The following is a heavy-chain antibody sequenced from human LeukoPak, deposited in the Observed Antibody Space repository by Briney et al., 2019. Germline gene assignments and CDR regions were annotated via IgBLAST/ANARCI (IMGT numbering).Heavy chain of an antibody. CDR3: ARDPYNGYYGDDYYYYMDV. V-gene: IGHV3-7*01. J-gene: IGHJ6*03. CDR1: GFTFSSYW. D-gene: IGHD4-17*01. Sequence: GALRLSCAASGFTFSSYWMSWVRQAPGKGLEWVANIKQDGSEKYYVDSVKGRFTISRDNAKNSLSLQMNSLRAEDTAVYYCARDPYNGYYGDDYYYYMDVWGKGTTVTISS. CDR2: IKQDGSEK.